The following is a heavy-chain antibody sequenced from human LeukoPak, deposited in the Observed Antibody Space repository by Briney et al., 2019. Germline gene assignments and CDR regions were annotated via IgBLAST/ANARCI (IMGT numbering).Heavy chain of an antibody. Sequence: SETLSLTCAVYGGSFSGYYWSWIRQPPGKGLEWIGEINHSGSTNYNPSLTSRVTISVDTSKNQFSLKLSSVTAADTAVYYCARKKHLDYWGQGTLVTVSS. CDR3: ARKKHLDY. CDR1: GGSFSGYY. V-gene: IGHV4-34*01. J-gene: IGHJ4*02. CDR2: INHSGST.